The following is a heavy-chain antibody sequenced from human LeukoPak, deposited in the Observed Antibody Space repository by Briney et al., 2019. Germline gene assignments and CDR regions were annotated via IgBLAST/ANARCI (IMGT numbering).Heavy chain of an antibody. CDR2: INWNGGST. D-gene: IGHD3-10*01. J-gene: IGHJ4*02. CDR3: ARVFRGALVGY. CDR1: GFTFSSYW. Sequence: RPGGSLRLSCAASGFTFSSYWMHWVRQAPGKGLVWVSGINWNGGSTGYAVSVKGRFTISRDNSKNSLYLQMDSLRAEDTAVYYCARVFRGALVGYWGQGTLVTVSS. V-gene: IGHV3-20*04.